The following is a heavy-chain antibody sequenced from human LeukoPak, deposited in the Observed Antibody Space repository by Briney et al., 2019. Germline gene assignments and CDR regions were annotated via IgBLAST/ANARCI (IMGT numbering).Heavy chain of an antibody. Sequence: GGSLRLSCAASGFTFSDYYMSWIRQAPGKALEWVSYVSSASSTIYYADSVKGRFTVSRDNGKRSLYLHMNSLRAEDTAMYYCARGESSYCNGGCYFASWGQGTLVTISS. V-gene: IGHV3-11*04. CDR2: VSSASSTI. D-gene: IGHD2-21*02. CDR3: ARGESSYCNGGCYFAS. J-gene: IGHJ5*01. CDR1: GFTFSDYY.